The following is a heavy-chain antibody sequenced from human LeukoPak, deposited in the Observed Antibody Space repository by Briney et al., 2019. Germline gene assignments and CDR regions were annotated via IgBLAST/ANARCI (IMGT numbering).Heavy chain of an antibody. V-gene: IGHV3-30*03. Sequence: GGSLRLSCAVSGFSFSNFSMHWVRQAPGKGLEWVAFMSYDESHRYYADSVTGRFTISRDNSKNTLYLEMNSLRAEDTAVYYCARDPGRFGGNSYAFDMWGQGTTVTVSS. J-gene: IGHJ3*02. CDR2: MSYDESHR. CDR3: ARDPGRFGGNSYAFDM. D-gene: IGHD4-23*01. CDR1: GFSFSNFS.